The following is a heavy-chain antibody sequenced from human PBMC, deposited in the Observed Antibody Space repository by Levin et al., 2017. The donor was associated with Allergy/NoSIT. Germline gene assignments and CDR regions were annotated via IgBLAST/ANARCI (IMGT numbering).Heavy chain of an antibody. Sequence: ASVKVSCEASGYTFTDYYMHWVRQAPGQGFEYMGWINPNSGGTNYAQKFRGRVTMTRDTSISTAYMELRRLISYDTAVYYCRRVIRAAMDYYGMDVWGQGTTVTVSS. CDR3: RRVIRAAMDYYGMDV. V-gene: IGHV1-2*02. J-gene: IGHJ6*02. CDR2: INPNSGGT. CDR1: GYTFTDYY. D-gene: IGHD3-10*01.